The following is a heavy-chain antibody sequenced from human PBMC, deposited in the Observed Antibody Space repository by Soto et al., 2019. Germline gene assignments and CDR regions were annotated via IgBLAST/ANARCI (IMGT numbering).Heavy chain of an antibody. J-gene: IGHJ6*02. CDR3: ARVTAALFSYYYGMDV. Sequence: GGSLRLSCAASGFTFISYWMSWVRQAPWKGLEWVANIKQDGSEKYYVDSVKGRFTISRDNAKNSLYLQMNSLRAEDTAVYYCARVTAALFSYYYGMDVWGQGTTVTVSS. CDR2: IKQDGSEK. V-gene: IGHV3-7*05. D-gene: IGHD6-13*01. CDR1: GFTFISYW.